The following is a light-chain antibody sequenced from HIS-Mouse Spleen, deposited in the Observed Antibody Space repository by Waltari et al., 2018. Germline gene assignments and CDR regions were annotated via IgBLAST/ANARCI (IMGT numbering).Light chain of an antibody. CDR2: DDS. V-gene: IGLV3-21*03. CDR1: NIGSKS. Sequence: SYVLTQPPSVSVAPGKTARITCGGNNIGSKSVHWYQQKPGQAPVLVVYDDSDRPSGIPGRFSGSKSGNTASLTVSGLQAEDEADYYCSSYAGSNIYVFGTGTKVTVL. CDR3: SSYAGSNIYV. J-gene: IGLJ1*01.